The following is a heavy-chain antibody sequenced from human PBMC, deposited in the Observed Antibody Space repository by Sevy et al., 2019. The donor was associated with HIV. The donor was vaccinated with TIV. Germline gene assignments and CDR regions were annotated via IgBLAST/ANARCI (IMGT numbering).Heavy chain of an antibody. CDR1: GYTLNQLS. V-gene: IGHV1-24*01. Sequence: ASVKVSCKVSGYTLNQLSMHWVRQAPGKGLEWMGSFGPEDGERFYAQKFQGRVTMTEDTSTDTAYMELSSLRSEDTAVYYCATTKDYYESSGCPFDYWGQGTLVTVSS. J-gene: IGHJ4*02. CDR2: FGPEDGER. CDR3: ATTKDYYESSGCPFDY. D-gene: IGHD3-22*01.